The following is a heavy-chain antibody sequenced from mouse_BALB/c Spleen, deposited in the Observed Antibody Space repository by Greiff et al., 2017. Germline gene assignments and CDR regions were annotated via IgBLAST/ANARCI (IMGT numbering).Heavy chain of an antibody. D-gene: IGHD2-4*01. J-gene: IGHJ4*01. Sequence: VQLQQSGAELAKPGASVKMSCKASGYTFTSYWMHWVKQRPGQGLEWIGYINPSTGYTEYNQKFKDKATLTADKSSSTAYMQLSSLTSEDSAVYYCARKATMITNYAMDYWGQGTSVTVSS. CDR2: INPSTGYT. V-gene: IGHV1-7*01. CDR1: GYTFTSYW. CDR3: ARKATMITNYAMDY.